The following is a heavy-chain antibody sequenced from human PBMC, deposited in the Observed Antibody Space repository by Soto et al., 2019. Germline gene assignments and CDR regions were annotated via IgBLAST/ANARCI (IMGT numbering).Heavy chain of an antibody. CDR3: AKGGPDCASTTCYLLVAFDI. CDR2: ISHDGNNK. D-gene: IGHD2-2*01. V-gene: IGHV3-30*18. J-gene: IGHJ3*02. Sequence: QVQLVQSGGGVVQPGRSLRLSCAASGFTFSSYVTHWVRQAPGKGLEWVAVISHDGNNKYYADSVKGLSTISRDNSKNTLYLQMNSLRTEDTAVYYCAKGGPDCASTTCYLLVAFDIWGQGTMVTVSS. CDR1: GFTFSSYV.